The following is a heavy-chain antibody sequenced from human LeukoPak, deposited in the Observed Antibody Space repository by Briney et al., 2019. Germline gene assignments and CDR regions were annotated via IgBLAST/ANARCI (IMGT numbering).Heavy chain of an antibody. CDR1: GGTFSSYA. D-gene: IGHD2-2*01. V-gene: IGHV1-69*04. CDR3: AREKVPAAMLDY. Sequence: SVKVSCKASGGTFSSYAISWVRQAPGQGLEWMGRIIPILGIANYAQKFQGRVTITADKSTSTAYMELSSLRSEDTAVYYCAREKVPAAMLDYWGQGTLVTVSS. CDR2: IIPILGIA. J-gene: IGHJ4*02.